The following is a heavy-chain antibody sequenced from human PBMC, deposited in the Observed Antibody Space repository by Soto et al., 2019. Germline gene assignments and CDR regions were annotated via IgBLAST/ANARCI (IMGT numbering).Heavy chain of an antibody. CDR2: IDPSDSYT. V-gene: IGHV5-10-1*01. Sequence: GESLKISCKGSGYSFTSYWISWVRQMPGKGLEWMGRIDPSDSYTDYSPSFQGHVTISADKSISTAYLQWSSLKASDTAMYYCVRQIYDSSGYYYVGFDYWGQGTLVTVSS. D-gene: IGHD3-22*01. CDR3: VRQIYDSSGYYYVGFDY. J-gene: IGHJ4*02. CDR1: GYSFTSYW.